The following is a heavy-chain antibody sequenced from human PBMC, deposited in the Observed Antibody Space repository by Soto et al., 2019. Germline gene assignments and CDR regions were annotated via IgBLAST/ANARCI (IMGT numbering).Heavy chain of an antibody. V-gene: IGHV1-18*01. CDR2: ISAYNGIT. J-gene: IGHJ6*02. CDR1: GYTFTSYG. Sequence: QVQLVQSGAEVKKPGASVKVSCKASGYTFTSYGISWVRQAPGQGLEWMGWISAYNGITNYAQKLQGRVTMTTATSTSTADMELRSLRSDDTAVYYWARDRGAYGMDVWGQGTTVTVSS. CDR3: ARDRGAYGMDV.